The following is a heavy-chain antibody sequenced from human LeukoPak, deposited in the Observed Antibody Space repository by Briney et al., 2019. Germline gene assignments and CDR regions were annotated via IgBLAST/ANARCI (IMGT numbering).Heavy chain of an antibody. CDR3: AGGYGDWFDP. Sequence: GGSLRLSCAASGFTFNSYWMHWVRQAPGKGLEWVSRINSDESRTAYADSVKGRFSISRDNAKNTLYLQMNSLRAEDTAVYYCAGGYGDWFDPWGQGTLVTVSS. V-gene: IGHV3-74*01. CDR1: GFTFNSYW. D-gene: IGHD4-17*01. J-gene: IGHJ5*02. CDR2: INSDESRT.